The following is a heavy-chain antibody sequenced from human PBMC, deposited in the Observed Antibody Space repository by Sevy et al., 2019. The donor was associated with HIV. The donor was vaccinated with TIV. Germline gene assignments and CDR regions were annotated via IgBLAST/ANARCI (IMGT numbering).Heavy chain of an antibody. CDR3: AKDLGAAGHYYYYGMDV. V-gene: IGHV3-30*18. D-gene: IGHD6-13*01. CDR2: ISYDGSNK. CDR1: GFTFSSYG. Sequence: LSLTCAASGFTFSSYGMHWVRQAPGKGLEWVAVISYDGSNKYYADSVKGRFTISRDNSKNTLYLQMNSLRAEDTVVYYCAKDLGAAGHYYYYGMDVWGQGTTVTVSS. J-gene: IGHJ6*02.